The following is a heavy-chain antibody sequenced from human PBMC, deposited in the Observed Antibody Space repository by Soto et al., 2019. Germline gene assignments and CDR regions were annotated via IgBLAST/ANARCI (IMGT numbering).Heavy chain of an antibody. CDR3: ARGRASGSYYLLDY. CDR2: INPNSGNI. D-gene: IGHD3-10*01. Sequence: QVQLVQSGAEVQKPGASVKVSCKASGNTFTSYDINWVRQATGHGLEWMGWINPNSGNIGYAQKFQGRVTMTRDTAIRTAYMEVSRLRSDDTAVYYCARGRASGSYYLLDYWGQGTLVTVSS. V-gene: IGHV1-8*01. J-gene: IGHJ4*02. CDR1: GNTFTSYD.